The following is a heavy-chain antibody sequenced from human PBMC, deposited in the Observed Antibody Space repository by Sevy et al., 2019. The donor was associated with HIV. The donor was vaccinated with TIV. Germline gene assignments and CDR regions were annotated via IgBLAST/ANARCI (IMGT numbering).Heavy chain of an antibody. Sequence: ASVKVSCKASGGTFSSYAINWVRQAPGQGLEWMGGIIPIFGTANYAQKFQGRVTITADESTSTAYMELSSLRSEDTAVYYCARGPGGIRVKALDYWGQGTLVTVSS. V-gene: IGHV1-69*13. J-gene: IGHJ4*02. CDR1: GGTFSSYA. CDR2: IIPIFGTA. CDR3: ARGPGGIRVKALDY.